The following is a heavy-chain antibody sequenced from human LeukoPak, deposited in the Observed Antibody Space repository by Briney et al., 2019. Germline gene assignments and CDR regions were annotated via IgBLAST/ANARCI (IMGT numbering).Heavy chain of an antibody. CDR3: VKSLQGSGWTLYFDY. CDR1: GFTLSSSA. V-gene: IGHV3-64D*06. Sequence: PRGSLRLSCSASGFTLSSSAMHWVSHAPGRGLEYVSAISSNGGSTYYADSVKGRFTISRDNSKNTLYLQMSSLRAEDTAVYYCVKSLQGSGWTLYFDYWGQGTLVTVSS. J-gene: IGHJ4*02. D-gene: IGHD6-19*01. CDR2: ISSNGGST.